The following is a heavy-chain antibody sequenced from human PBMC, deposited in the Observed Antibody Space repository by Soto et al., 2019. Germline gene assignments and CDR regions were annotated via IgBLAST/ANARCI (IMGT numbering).Heavy chain of an antibody. CDR1: GYTFTSYG. J-gene: IGHJ4*02. V-gene: IGHV1-18*01. CDR3: ARGRYGDY. D-gene: IGHD1-1*01. Sequence: QVHLVQPGAEVKKPGASVKVSCKASGYTFTSYGITWVRQAPGQGLEWMGWISAHNGNTDYAQKLQGRVIVTRDTSTSTAYMELRSLRSDDTVVYYCARGRYGDYWGQGALVTVSS. CDR2: ISAHNGNT.